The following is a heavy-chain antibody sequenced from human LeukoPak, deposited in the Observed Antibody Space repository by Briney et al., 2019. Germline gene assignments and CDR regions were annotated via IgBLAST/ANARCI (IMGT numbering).Heavy chain of an antibody. CDR2: ISSSSSYI. CDR3: ARPFRYGGNAFDI. V-gene: IGHV3-21*01. J-gene: IGHJ3*02. Sequence: KPGGSLRLSCAASGFTFSSYSMNWVRQAPGKGLEWVSSISSSSSYIYYADSVKGRFTISRDNAKNSLYLQMNSLRAEDTAVYYCARPFRYGGNAFDIWGQGTMVTVSS. CDR1: GFTFSSYS. D-gene: IGHD4-23*01.